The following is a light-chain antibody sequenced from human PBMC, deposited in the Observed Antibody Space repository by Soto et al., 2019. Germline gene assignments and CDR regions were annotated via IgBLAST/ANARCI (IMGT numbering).Light chain of an antibody. J-gene: IGKJ2*01. CDR2: DAS. CDR1: QDIDNY. V-gene: IGKV1-33*01. CDR3: QHYDRRPPYT. Sequence: DIQMTQSPSSLSVSVGDTVTITCQARQDIDNYLNWYQQKPGQAPRLLIYDASYLETGAPSRFSGRGSGTDFTFTITSLQPEDIATYYCQHYDRRPPYTFGQGTKLELK.